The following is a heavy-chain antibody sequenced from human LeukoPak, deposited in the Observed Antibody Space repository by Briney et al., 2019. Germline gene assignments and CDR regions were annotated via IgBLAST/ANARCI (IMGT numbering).Heavy chain of an antibody. CDR3: AAELWGGSGYRKYYYYGMDV. J-gene: IGHJ6*02. D-gene: IGHD3-22*01. V-gene: IGHV1-58*02. Sequence: SVKVSCKASGFTFTSSAMQWVRQARGQRLEWIGWIVVGSGNTNYAQKFQERVTITRDMSTSTAYMELSSLRSEDTAVYYCAAELWGGSGYRKYYYYGMDVWGQGTTVTVSS. CDR2: IVVGSGNT. CDR1: GFTFTSSA.